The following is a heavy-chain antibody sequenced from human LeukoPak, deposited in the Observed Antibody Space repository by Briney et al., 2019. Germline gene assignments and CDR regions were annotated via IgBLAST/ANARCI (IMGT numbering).Heavy chain of an antibody. D-gene: IGHD6-19*01. CDR3: ARENSVAATRSFDF. V-gene: IGHV3-33*01. CDR1: GFTFSSYS. J-gene: IGHJ3*01. CDR2: TWSAGGN. Sequence: GGSLRLSCSASGFTFSSYSLHWVRQAPGKGPEWVAVTWSAGGNTYVDSVKGRFTVSRDNFRKTLYLQMNSLRGEDTAVYYCARENSVAATRSFDFWGQGTMVAVSS.